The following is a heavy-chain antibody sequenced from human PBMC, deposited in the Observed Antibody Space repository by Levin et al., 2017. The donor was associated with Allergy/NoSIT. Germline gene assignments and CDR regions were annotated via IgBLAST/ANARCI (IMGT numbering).Heavy chain of an antibody. D-gene: IGHD5-18*01. J-gene: IGHJ4*02. CDR3: AHRPRGYSYFDY. V-gene: IGHV2-5*02. Sequence: SGPTLVKPTQTLTLTCTFSGFSLSTSGVGVGWIRQPPGKALEWLALIYWDDDKRYNPSLTSRLSVTKDTSENRVVLTVTNMDPVDTGTYFCAHRPRGYSYFDYWGQGTLVTVSS. CDR2: IYWDDDK. CDR1: GFSLSTSGVG.